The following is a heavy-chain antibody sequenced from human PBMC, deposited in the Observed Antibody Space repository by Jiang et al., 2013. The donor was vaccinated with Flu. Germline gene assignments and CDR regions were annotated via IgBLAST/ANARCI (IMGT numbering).Heavy chain of an antibody. CDR1: GSISSGDHY. CDR3: ARGLDYDILTGNSYYFDY. J-gene: IGHJ4*02. D-gene: IGHD3-9*01. V-gene: IGHV4-30-4*08. Sequence: GSISSGDHYWSWIRQSHGRAWSGLGTIYHNGNSYYNPSLKSRFSISVDTSKNQFSLKLTSVTAPDTAVYYCARGLDYDILTGNSYYFDYWGQGTLVTVSS. CDR2: IYHNGNS.